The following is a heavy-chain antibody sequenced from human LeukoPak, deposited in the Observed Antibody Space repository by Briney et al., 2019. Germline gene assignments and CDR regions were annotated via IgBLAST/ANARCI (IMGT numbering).Heavy chain of an antibody. J-gene: IGHJ4*02. CDR2: ISAYNGNT. V-gene: IGHV1-18*01. D-gene: IGHD3-3*01. CDR1: GYTFTSYG. CDR3: ARGAYDFWSGYYPFDY. Sequence: GASVKVSCKASGYTFTSYGISWVRQAPGQGLEWMGWISAYNGNTNYAQKLQGRVTMTTDTSTSTAYMELRSLRSDDTAVYCCARGAYDFWSGYYPFDYWGQGTLVTVSS.